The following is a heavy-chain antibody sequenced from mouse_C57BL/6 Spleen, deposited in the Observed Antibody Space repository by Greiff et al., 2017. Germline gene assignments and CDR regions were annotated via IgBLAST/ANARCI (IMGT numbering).Heavy chain of an antibody. CDR2: IYPGSGNT. Sequence: VQLVESGAELVRPGASVKLSCKASGYTFTDYYINWVKQRPGQGLEWIARIYPGSGNTYYNEKFKGKATLTAEKSSSTAYMQLSSLTSEDSAVYVCARGAYYGNYEYFDVWGTGTTVTVSS. CDR3: ARGAYYGNYEYFDV. J-gene: IGHJ1*03. V-gene: IGHV1-76*01. CDR1: GYTFTDYY. D-gene: IGHD2-10*01.